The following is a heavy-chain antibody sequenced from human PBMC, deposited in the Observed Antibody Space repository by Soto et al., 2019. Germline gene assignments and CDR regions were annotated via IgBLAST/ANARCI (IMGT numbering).Heavy chain of an antibody. CDR2: INPSGGST. CDR1: GYTFTSYY. V-gene: IGHV1-46*01. D-gene: IGHD1-26*01. J-gene: IGHJ6*02. CDR3: AKVLSGSYYGYDYYGMDV. Sequence: AASVKVSCKASGYTFTSYYMHWVRQAPGQGLEWMGIINPSGGSTSYAQKFQGRVTMTRDTSTSTVYMELSSLRSEDTAVYYCAKVLSGSYYGYDYYGMDVWGQGTTVTVSS.